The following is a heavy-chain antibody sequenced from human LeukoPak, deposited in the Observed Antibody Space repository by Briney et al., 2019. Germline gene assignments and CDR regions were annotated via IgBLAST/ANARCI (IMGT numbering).Heavy chain of an antibody. Sequence: GGSLRLSCAASGFTFSSYSMNWVRQAPGKGLEWVSSISSSSSYMSYADSVKGRFTISRDNSRNTLYLQMNSLRAEDTALYYCAKGTYSAYNSGCAYWGQGTLVTVSS. V-gene: IGHV3-21*01. D-gene: IGHD5-12*01. CDR1: GFTFSSYS. CDR2: ISSSSSYM. J-gene: IGHJ4*02. CDR3: AKGTYSAYNSGCAY.